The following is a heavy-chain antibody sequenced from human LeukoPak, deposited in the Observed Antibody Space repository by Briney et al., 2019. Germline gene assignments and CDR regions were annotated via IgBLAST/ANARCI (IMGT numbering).Heavy chain of an antibody. CDR1: GYTFTSYD. CDR2: MNPNSGNT. CDR3: ARGLYYRIAAAGD. J-gene: IGHJ4*02. Sequence: ASVKVSCKASGYTFTSYDINWVRQATGQGLEWMGWMNPNSGNTGYAQKFQGRVTMTRNTSVSTAYMELSSLRSEDTAVYYCARGLYYRIAAAGDWGQGTLVTVSS. V-gene: IGHV1-8*01. D-gene: IGHD6-13*01.